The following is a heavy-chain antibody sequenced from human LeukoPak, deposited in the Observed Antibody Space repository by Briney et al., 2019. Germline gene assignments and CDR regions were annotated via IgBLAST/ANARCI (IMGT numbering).Heavy chain of an antibody. J-gene: IGHJ6*02. CDR1: GFTLGTFA. CDR3: ARGMADCTGGRCYSDYSYGMDV. V-gene: IGHV3-23*01. D-gene: IGHD2-15*01. Sequence: GTSLRLSCAASGFTLGTFAMNWVCQAPGEGLEWVSAISRLGGDTYYADSVKGRFTISRVNSKNTVYLQMNSLRADDTAVYYCARGMADCTGGRCYSDYSYGMDVWGQGTTVTVSS. CDR2: ISRLGGDT.